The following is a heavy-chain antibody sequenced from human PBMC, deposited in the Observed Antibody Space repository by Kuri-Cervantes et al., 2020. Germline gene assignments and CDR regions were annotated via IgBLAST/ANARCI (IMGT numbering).Heavy chain of an antibody. Sequence: GESLKISCAASGFTFSSYGMHWVRQAPGKGLEWVAVIWYDGSNKYYADSVKGRFTISRDNSKNTLYLQMNSLRAEDTALYYCAKDRGYSYGYGFDYWGQGTLVTVSS. CDR3: AKDRGYSYGYGFDY. J-gene: IGHJ4*02. D-gene: IGHD5-18*01. V-gene: IGHV3-30*02. CDR2: IWYDGSNK. CDR1: GFTFSSYG.